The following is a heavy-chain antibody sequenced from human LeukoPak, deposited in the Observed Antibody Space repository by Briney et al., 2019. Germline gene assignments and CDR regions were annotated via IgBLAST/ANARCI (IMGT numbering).Heavy chain of an antibody. D-gene: IGHD3-16*01. Sequence: GGSLRLSCAASGFTFSAFSMNWVRQAPGKGLEWVSSIRGSSSYIYYADLVKGRFTISRDNAKNLVYLQMSSLRAEDRAVYYCARGWGRSWDENWFDAWGQGIRVSAST. V-gene: IGHV3-21*01. CDR1: GFTFSAFS. CDR3: ARGWGRSWDENWFDA. J-gene: IGHJ5*02. CDR2: IRGSSSYI.